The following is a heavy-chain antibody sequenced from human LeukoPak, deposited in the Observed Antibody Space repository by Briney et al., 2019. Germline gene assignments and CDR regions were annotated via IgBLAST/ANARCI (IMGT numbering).Heavy chain of an antibody. Sequence: ASVKVSCKTSGYTFVSNHLHWVRQAPGQGPEWMGWINPNTGGTNYAQKFQGRVTMTRVTSISTVYMELSRLRSDDTAVYFCARPYDYLWGSYRNDAFEIWGQGTMVTVSS. J-gene: IGHJ3*02. V-gene: IGHV1-2*02. CDR2: INPNTGGT. CDR1: GYTFVSNH. D-gene: IGHD3-16*02. CDR3: ARPYDYLWGSYRNDAFEI.